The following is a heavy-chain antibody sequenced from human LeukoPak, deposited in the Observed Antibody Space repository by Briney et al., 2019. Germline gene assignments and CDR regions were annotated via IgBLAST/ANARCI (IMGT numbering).Heavy chain of an antibody. D-gene: IGHD2-2*01. CDR1: GGSFSGYY. J-gene: IGHJ3*02. CDR3: ARGLVVVEPPDGAFDI. V-gene: IGHV4-34*01. CDR2: INHSGST. Sequence: SETLSFSCAVYGGSFSGYYWSWMRQPPGKGRVGTVEINHSGSTNYNPSLKSRVTISVDTTKNQFSLQLSSVTAADTAVYYCARGLVVVEPPDGAFDIWGQGTMVTVSS.